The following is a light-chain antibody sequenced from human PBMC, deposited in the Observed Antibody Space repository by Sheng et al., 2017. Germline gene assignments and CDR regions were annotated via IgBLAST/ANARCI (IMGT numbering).Light chain of an antibody. V-gene: IGKV3-15*01. J-gene: IGKJ4*01. CDR3: QQYNNWPLT. CDR2: GVS. Sequence: EIVMTQSPATLSVSPGEGATLSCRASQSVSRNLAWYQQKPGQAPRLLIYGVSTRATGIPARFSGSESWDSSSLSPSAACSLKYFALYYCQQYNNWPLTFGGRDQGGDQT. CDR1: QSVSRN.